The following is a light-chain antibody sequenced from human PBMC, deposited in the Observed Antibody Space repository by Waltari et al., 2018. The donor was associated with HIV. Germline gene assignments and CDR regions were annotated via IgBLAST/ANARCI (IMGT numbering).Light chain of an antibody. V-gene: IGLV1-44*01. Sequence: QSVLTHPPSASATPGQRVTISCSGYSSNLGSNSLNWYLQLPGTAPNLLIYSNSQRPSGVPARFSCSKSGTSASLAISGLQSEDGAHYYCASWDDSLNGLYGFGPGTKVTVL. CDR3: ASWDDSLNGLYG. CDR2: SNS. J-gene: IGLJ1*01. CDR1: SSNLGSNS.